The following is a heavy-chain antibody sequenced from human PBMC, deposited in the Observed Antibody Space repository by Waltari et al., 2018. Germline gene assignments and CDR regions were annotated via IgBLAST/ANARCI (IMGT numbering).Heavy chain of an antibody. D-gene: IGHD3-22*01. J-gene: IGHJ6*02. CDR1: GYSFTSYW. V-gene: IGHV5-51*01. Sequence: EVQLVQSRAEVKKPGESLKISCKGSGYSFTSYWIGWVRQMAGKGLEWMGIIYPGDTETRDSPSCQCQVTISADKSISTAYLQWSSLKASDTAMYYCARQVYDSSGYYSPLFYGMDVWGQGTTVTVSS. CDR3: ARQVYDSSGYYSPLFYGMDV. CDR2: IYPGDTET.